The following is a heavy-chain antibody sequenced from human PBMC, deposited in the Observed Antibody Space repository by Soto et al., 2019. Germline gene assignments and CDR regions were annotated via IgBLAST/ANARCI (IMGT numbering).Heavy chain of an antibody. V-gene: IGHV4-31*03. CDR3: ASSPFSEVIMDV. J-gene: IGHJ6*02. CDR1: GGSISSGGYY. D-gene: IGHD2-21*01. CDR2: IYFSGST. Sequence: PSETLSLTCTVSGGSISSGGYYWSWIRQHPGKGLEWIGYIYFSGSTYYNPSLKSRVTISVDTSKNHFSLKLSSVTAADTAVYYCASSPFSEVIMDVWGQGTTVTVS.